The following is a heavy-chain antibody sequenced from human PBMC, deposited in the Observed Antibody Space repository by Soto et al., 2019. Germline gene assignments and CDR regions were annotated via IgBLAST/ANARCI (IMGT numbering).Heavy chain of an antibody. D-gene: IGHD5-12*01. V-gene: IGHV1-18*01. CDR2: ISPYNGNT. CDR3: AREWEYSGFDDDYYHYGMDV. J-gene: IGHJ6*02. Sequence: QVQLMQSGAEVKKPGASVRVSCKASGYNLTSYGISWVRQAPGQGLEWMGWISPYNGNTNYAQKFQGRVTVTTDTSTGTAYMDPRSLRSDDTAVYYCAREWEYSGFDDDYYHYGMDVWGQGTTVTVSS. CDR1: GYNLTSYG.